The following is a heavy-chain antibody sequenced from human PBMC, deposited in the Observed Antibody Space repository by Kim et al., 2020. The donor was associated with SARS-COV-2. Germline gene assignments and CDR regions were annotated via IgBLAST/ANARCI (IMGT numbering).Heavy chain of an antibody. CDR2: ISGDGRST. CDR3: AKMDMSYGSGSYDYDMHV. V-gene: IGHV3-43*02. CDR1: GFTFDDYF. Sequence: GGSLRLSCAASGFTFDDYFMHWVRQTPGKGLVWVSLISGDGRSTYYADSVKGRFTISRDNSKNTLYLQMNSLRTEDTALYYCAKMDMSYGSGSYDYDMHVCGQGATVTVSS. D-gene: IGHD3-10*01. J-gene: IGHJ6*02.